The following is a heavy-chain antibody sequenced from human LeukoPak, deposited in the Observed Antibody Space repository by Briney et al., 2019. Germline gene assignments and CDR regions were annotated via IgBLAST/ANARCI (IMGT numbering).Heavy chain of an antibody. CDR1: GFTFSSYA. V-gene: IGHV3-23*01. CDR2: ISGSGGST. J-gene: IGHJ4*02. Sequence: PGGSLRLSCAAYGFTFSSYAMSWVRQAPGKGLEWVSAISGSGGSTYYADSVKGRFTISRDNSKNTLYLQMNSLRAEDTAVYYCARRVYDILTGYLLLDYWGQGTLVTVSS. D-gene: IGHD3-9*01. CDR3: ARRVYDILTGYLLLDY.